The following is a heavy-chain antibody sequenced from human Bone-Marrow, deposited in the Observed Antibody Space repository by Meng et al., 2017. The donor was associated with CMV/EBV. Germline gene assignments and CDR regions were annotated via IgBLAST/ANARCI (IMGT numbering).Heavy chain of an antibody. CDR2: ISFDGNTK. V-gene: IGHV3-30*03. D-gene: IGHD4-23*01. CDR1: GFTFDDYG. J-gene: IGHJ4*02. CDR3: VGGVATPAY. Sequence: GESLKISCAASGFTFDDYGMSWVRQALGKGLEWVSVISFDGNTKYYADSVQGRFTISRDNSRNTLNLLMNSLRTEDTAVYYCVGGVATPAYWGPGTLVTVSS.